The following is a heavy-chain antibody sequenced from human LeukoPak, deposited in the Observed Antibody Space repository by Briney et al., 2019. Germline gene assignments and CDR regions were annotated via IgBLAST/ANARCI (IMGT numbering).Heavy chain of an antibody. V-gene: IGHV3-23*01. D-gene: IGHD1-1*01. CDR2: IRNSDGMT. Sequence: GGSLRLSCAASGFTFSNAWMSWVRQAPGKGLEWVSGIRNSDGMTYYADSVRGRFIISTDNSKNTLYLQMNSLRAEDTALYYCAKGLERESRLDSWGQGTLVTVSS. CDR1: GFTFSNAW. CDR3: AKGLERESRLDS. J-gene: IGHJ4*02.